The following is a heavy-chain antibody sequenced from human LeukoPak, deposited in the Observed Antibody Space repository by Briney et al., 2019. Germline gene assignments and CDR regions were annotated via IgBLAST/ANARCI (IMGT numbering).Heavy chain of an antibody. V-gene: IGHV1-2*02. J-gene: IGHJ4*02. D-gene: IGHD3-10*01. CDR1: GYTFTGYY. CDR2: INPNSGGT. CDR3: ARDLPSSYYGSGSYYDVGYFDY. Sequence: GASVKVSCKASGYTFTGYYMHWVRQAPGQGLEWMGWINPNSGGTNYAQKFQGRVTMTRDTSISTAYMELSRLRSDDTAVYYCARDLPSSYYGSGSYYDVGYFDYWGQGTLVTVSS.